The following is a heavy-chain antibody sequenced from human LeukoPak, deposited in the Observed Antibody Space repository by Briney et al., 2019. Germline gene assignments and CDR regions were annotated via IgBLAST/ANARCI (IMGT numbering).Heavy chain of an antibody. CDR2: INPNSGGT. CDR1: GYTFTDYY. V-gene: IGHV1-2*02. J-gene: IGHJ4*02. CDR3: ARKYSSSWYGGAYYFDY. Sequence: ASVTVSCTASGYTFTDYYMHWVRQAPAQGLEWMGWINPNSGGTNYAQKFQGRVTMTRDTSISTAYMEVSRLRSDDTAVYYCARKYSSSWYGGAYYFDYWGQGTLVTVSS. D-gene: IGHD6-13*01.